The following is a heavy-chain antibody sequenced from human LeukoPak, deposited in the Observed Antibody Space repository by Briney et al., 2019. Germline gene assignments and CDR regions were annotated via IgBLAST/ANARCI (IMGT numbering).Heavy chain of an antibody. CDR1: RGSISSYF. J-gene: IGHJ4*02. CDR3: ARAWHSSSFDY. Sequence: SETLCLTCAVSRGSISSYFWSWIRQPPGKGLGWIGYIYCSGSYNYNPSVKSRVTISVDTSKNQFSLKLRSVTAADTAVYYCARAWHSSSFDYWGQGTLVTVSS. V-gene: IGHV4-59*01. CDR2: IYCSGSY. D-gene: IGHD6-6*01.